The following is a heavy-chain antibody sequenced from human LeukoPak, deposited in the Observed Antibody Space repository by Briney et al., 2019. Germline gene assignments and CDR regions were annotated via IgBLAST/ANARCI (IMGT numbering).Heavy chain of an antibody. V-gene: IGHV1-69*13. Sequence: SVKVSCKASGGTFSSYAISWVRQAPGQGLEWMGGIFPIFGTANYAQKFQGRVTITADESTSTAYMELSSLRSEDTAVYYCARSGLGGYYYYGMDVWGKGTTVTVSS. D-gene: IGHD2-15*01. CDR3: ARSGLGGYYYYGMDV. J-gene: IGHJ6*04. CDR1: GGTFSSYA. CDR2: IFPIFGTA.